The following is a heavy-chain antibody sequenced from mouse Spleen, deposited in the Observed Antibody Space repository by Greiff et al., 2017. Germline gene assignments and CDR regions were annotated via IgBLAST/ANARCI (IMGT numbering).Heavy chain of an antibody. V-gene: IGHV2-6*01. CDR1: GFSLTSYG. D-gene: IGHD2-1*01. CDR3: VCSPFYDGSSWFAY. Sequence: QVQLQQSGPGLVAPSQSLSITCTVSGFSLTSYGVDWVRQSPGKGLEWLGVIWGGGSTNYNSALKSRLSISKDNSKSQVFLKMNSLQTDDTAMYYCVCSPFYDGSSWFAYWGQGTLVTVSA. J-gene: IGHJ3*01. CDR2: IWGGGST.